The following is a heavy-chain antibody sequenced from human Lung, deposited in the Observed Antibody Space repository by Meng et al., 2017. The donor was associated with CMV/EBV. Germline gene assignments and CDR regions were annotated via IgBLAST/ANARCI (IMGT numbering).Heavy chain of an antibody. J-gene: IGHJ5*02. D-gene: IGHD6-13*01. CDR2: TSASGNT. CDR1: GDSITSHY. V-gene: IGHV4-4*07. CDR3: ARDFGSSWYPNWFDP. Sequence: LNAAGPVRGTRSHLLYPPSAFSGDSITSHYGSWIRQPAAKGLEWIGRTSASGNTRYNPSLKSRVTMSGDTSKNQFSLKLSSVTAADTAVYYCARDFGSSWYPNWFDPWGQGTLVTVSS.